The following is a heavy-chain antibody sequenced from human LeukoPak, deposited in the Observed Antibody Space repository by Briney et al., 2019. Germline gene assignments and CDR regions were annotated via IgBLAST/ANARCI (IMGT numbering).Heavy chain of an antibody. CDR1: GGSIRSNY. J-gene: IGHJ6*03. D-gene: IGHD3-22*01. Sequence: PSGTLSLTCTVSGGSIRSNYWSWIRQPPGKGLEWIGYTYYSGSTNYNPSLKSRVRISVDTSKNQFSLKLSSVTAADTAVYYCARQEPDSSGYRSYYYMDVWGKGTTVTISS. CDR2: TYYSGST. V-gene: IGHV4-59*08. CDR3: ARQEPDSSGYRSYYYMDV.